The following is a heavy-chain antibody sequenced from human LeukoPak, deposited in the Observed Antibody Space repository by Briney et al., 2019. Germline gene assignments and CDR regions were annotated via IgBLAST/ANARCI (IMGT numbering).Heavy chain of an antibody. D-gene: IGHD3-3*01. CDR1: GGSFGGYY. J-gene: IGHJ3*02. CDR2: INHSGST. V-gene: IGHV4-34*01. Sequence: SETLSLTCAVYGGSFGGYYWSWIRQPPGKGLEWIGEINHSGSTICNPSLKSRVTISVDTSKNQFSLKLTSVTAADTAVYFCAKRRFLEWLAPHAFDIWGQGTVVTVSS. CDR3: AKRRFLEWLAPHAFDI.